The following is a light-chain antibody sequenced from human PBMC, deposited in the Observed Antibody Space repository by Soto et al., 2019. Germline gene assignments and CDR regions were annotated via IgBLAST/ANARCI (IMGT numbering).Light chain of an antibody. CDR3: SSYTSSSTYV. J-gene: IGLJ1*01. CDR2: EVS. V-gene: IGLV2-18*02. Sequence: QSVLTQPPSVSGSPGQSVTISCTGTSSDVGGYNRVSWYRQPPGTAPKLMIYEVSSRPSGVPDRFSGSKSGNTASLTISGLLAEDEADYYCSSYTSSSTYVFGTGTKLTVL. CDR1: SSDVGGYNR.